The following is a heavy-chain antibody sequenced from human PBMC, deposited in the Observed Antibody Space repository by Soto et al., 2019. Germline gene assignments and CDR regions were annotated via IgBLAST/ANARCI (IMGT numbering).Heavy chain of an antibody. CDR2: INHSGST. Sequence: PSETLSLTCAVYGGSFSGYYWSWIRQPPGKGLEWIGEINHSGSTNYNPSLKSRVTISVDTSKNQFSLKLSSVTAADTAVYYCARSHYTYGLLIDYWGPGTLVTVSS. CDR3: ARSHYTYGLLIDY. V-gene: IGHV4-34*01. J-gene: IGHJ4*02. D-gene: IGHD2-8*01. CDR1: GGSFSGYY.